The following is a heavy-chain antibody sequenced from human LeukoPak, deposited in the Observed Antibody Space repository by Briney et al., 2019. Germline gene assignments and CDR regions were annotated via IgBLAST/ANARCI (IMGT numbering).Heavy chain of an antibody. CDR3: ARDASALY. D-gene: IGHD6-19*01. CDR1: GFSFTTYW. Sequence: GGSLRLSCAASGFSFTTYWMSWVRQAPGKGLEWVANINQDGTEKYYVDSVKGRFTISRDNARDSLYLQMNSLRDDDTSVYFCARDASALYWGRGTLVTVSS. J-gene: IGHJ4*02. CDR2: INQDGTEK. V-gene: IGHV3-7*01.